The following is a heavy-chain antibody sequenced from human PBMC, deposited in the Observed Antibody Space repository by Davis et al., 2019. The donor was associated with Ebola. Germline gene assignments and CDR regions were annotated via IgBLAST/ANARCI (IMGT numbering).Heavy chain of an antibody. Sequence: ASVKVSCKASGYTFTSYGISWVRQTPGQGLEWMGWINTNTGNPTYAQGFTGRFVFSLDTSVSTAYLQISSLKAEDTAVYYCVRGPVRYYFDYWGQGTLGTVSS. J-gene: IGHJ4*02. V-gene: IGHV7-4-1*02. CDR3: VRGPVRYYFDY. CDR1: GYTFTSYG. CDR2: INTNTGNP.